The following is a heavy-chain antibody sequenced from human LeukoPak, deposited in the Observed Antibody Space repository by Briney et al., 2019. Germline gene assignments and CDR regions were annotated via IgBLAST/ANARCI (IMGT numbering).Heavy chain of an antibody. CDR2: IGYTGDT. CDR3: ARVAAATTNPRFDF. V-gene: IGHV4-31*03. D-gene: IGHD1-1*01. J-gene: IGHJ4*02. CDR1: GGSISSGAYY. Sequence: SGTLSLTCTVSGGSISSGAYYWSWVRQLPEKGLDWIGYIGYTGDTYYNPSLRSRATISKDTSKTQFSLRLNSLTAADTAVYYCARVAAATTNPRFDFWGQGTLVTVSS.